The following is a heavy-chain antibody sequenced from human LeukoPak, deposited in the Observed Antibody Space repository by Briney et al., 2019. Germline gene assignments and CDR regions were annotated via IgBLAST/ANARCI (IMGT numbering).Heavy chain of an antibody. V-gene: IGHV3-48*03. CDR3: AELGITMIGGV. J-gene: IGHJ6*04. CDR1: GFTFSSYE. D-gene: IGHD3-10*02. CDR2: ITNTGTTI. Sequence: GGSLRLSCAASGFTFSSYEMNWVRQAPGKGLEWVSYITNTGTTIYYADSVKGRFTISRDNAKNSLYLQMNSLRAEDTAVYYCAELGITMIGGVWGKGTTVTISS.